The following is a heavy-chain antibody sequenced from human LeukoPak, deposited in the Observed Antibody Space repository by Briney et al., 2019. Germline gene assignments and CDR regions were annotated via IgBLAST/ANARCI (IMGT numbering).Heavy chain of an antibody. J-gene: IGHJ4*02. CDR3: ARVTYDFWSGYYIGYFDY. V-gene: IGHV4-59*01. D-gene: IGHD3-3*01. CDR1: GGSISSYY. CDR2: IYYSGST. Sequence: SETLSLTCTVSGGSISSYYWSWIRQPPGKGLERIGYIYYSGSTNYNPSLKSRVTISVDTSKNQFSLKLSSVTAADTAVYYCARVTYDFWSGYYIGYFDYWGQGTLVTVSS.